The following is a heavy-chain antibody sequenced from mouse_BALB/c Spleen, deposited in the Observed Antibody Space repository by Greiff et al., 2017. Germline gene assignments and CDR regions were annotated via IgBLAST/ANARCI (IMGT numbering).Heavy chain of an antibody. CDR2: INPSTGYT. CDR1: GYTFTSYW. Sequence: QVQLQQSGAELAKPGASVKMSCKASGYTFTSYWMHWVKQRPAQGLEWIGYINPSTGYTEYNQKFKDKATLTADKSSSTAYMQLSSLTSEDSAVYYCARQGYFDYWGQGTTLTVPS. V-gene: IGHV1-7*01. J-gene: IGHJ2*01. CDR3: ARQGYFDY.